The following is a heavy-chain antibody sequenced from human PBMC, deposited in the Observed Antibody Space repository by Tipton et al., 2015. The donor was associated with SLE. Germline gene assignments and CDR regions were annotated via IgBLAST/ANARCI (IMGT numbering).Heavy chain of an antibody. V-gene: IGHV4-39*07. D-gene: IGHD6-25*01. Sequence: TLSLTCTVSGGSISSSSYYWGWIRQPPGKGLEWIGSIYTSGSTNYNPSLKSRVTMSVDTSKNQFSLKLSSVTAADTAVYYCARSRAADLYYYYYGMDVWGQGTTVTVSS. CDR3: ARSRAADLYYYYYGMDV. J-gene: IGHJ6*02. CDR1: GGSISSSSYY. CDR2: IYTSGST.